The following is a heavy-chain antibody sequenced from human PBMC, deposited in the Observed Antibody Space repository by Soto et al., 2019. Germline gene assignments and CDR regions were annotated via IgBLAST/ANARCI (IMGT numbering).Heavy chain of an antibody. CDR1: GFTFSSYA. CDR3: AKSSGYSGYDNTADDY. D-gene: IGHD5-12*01. CDR2: ISGSGGST. Sequence: PGGSLRLSCAASGFTFSSYAMSWVRQAPGKGLEWVSAISGSGGSTYYADSVKGRFTISRDNSKNTLYLQMNSLRAEDTAVYYCAKSSGYSGYDNTADDYWGQGTLVTVSS. J-gene: IGHJ4*02. V-gene: IGHV3-23*01.